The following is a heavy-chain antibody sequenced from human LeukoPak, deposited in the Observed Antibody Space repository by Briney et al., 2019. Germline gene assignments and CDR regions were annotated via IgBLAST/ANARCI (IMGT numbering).Heavy chain of an antibody. Sequence: ASVKVSCKASGYTFTSYDINWVRQATGQGLEWMGWMNPNSGNTGYAQKFQGRVTMTRNTSISTAYMELSSLRSEDTAVYYCARDRLPYGSGSYYPQTPKAPNWFDPWGQGTLVTVYS. J-gene: IGHJ5*02. V-gene: IGHV1-8*01. D-gene: IGHD3-10*01. CDR1: GYTFTSYD. CDR3: ARDRLPYGSGSYYPQTPKAPNWFDP. CDR2: MNPNSGNT.